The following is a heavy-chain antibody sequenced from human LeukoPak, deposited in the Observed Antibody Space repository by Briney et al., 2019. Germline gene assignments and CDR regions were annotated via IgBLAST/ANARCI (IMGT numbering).Heavy chain of an antibody. CDR2: IYYSGST. CDR1: GGSISSSSYY. V-gene: IGHV4-39*07. J-gene: IGHJ3*02. Sequence: SETLSLTCTVSGGSISSSSYYWGWIRQPPGKGLEWIGSIYYSGSTYYNPSLKSRVTISVDTSKNQFSLKLSSVTAADTAVYYCARELGYSSSWYGYAFDIWGQGTMVTVSS. D-gene: IGHD6-13*01. CDR3: ARELGYSSSWYGYAFDI.